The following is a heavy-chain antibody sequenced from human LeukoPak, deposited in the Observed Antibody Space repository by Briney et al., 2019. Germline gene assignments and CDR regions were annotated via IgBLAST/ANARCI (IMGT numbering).Heavy chain of an antibody. D-gene: IGHD2-2*02. CDR3: AAQCNDDFCYKRDYMDV. Sequence: ASVKVSCKTSKNMFTGYFMHWVRQAPGQGLEWIGWTNPNSGGTLFARRFQGRVTMTRDTSIGATYMELSRLRSDDTALYYCAAQCNDDFCYKRDYMDVWGKGTMVIVSS. CDR2: TNPNSGGT. V-gene: IGHV1-2*02. CDR1: KNMFTGYF. J-gene: IGHJ6*03.